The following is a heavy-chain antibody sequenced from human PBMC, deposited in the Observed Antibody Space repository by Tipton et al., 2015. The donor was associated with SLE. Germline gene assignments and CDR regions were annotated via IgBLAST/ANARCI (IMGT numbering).Heavy chain of an antibody. CDR1: GGSIDTAY. J-gene: IGHJ4*02. D-gene: IGHD7-27*01. CDR3: ARDEALGYFDS. Sequence: LRLSCTVSGGSIDTAYWSWIRQPPGKGLEWIGYIFYSGSTDYNPSLKSRVTMSMDTSKSQFSLKLSSVTAADTAVYYCARDEALGYFDSWGLGTLVTVSS. V-gene: IGHV4-59*01. CDR2: IFYSGST.